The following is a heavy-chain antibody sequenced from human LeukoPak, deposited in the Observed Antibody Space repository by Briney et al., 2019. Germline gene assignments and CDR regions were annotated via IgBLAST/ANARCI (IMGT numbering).Heavy chain of an antibody. CDR1: GFTFSSYA. V-gene: IGHV3-64*01. CDR3: ARPNPDYGDYVTLINWFDP. J-gene: IGHJ5*02. Sequence: GGSLRLSCAASGFTFSSYAMHWVRQAPGKGLEYVSGISSNGGSTYYANSVKGRFTISRDNSKNTLYLQMGSLRAEDMAVYYCARPNPDYGDYVTLINWFDPWGQGTLVTVSS. CDR2: ISSNGGST. D-gene: IGHD4-17*01.